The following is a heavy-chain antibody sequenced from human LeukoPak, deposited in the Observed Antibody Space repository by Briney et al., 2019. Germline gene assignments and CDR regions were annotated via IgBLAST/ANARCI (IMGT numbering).Heavy chain of an antibody. J-gene: IGHJ4*02. D-gene: IGHD3-10*01. Sequence: PGGSLRLSCAASGFSFSSYEMNWVRQAPGKGLEWISYISASGTLTHYADSVEGRFTISRDNSKNTLYLQMSSLRADDTAIYYCAKVGDMYYYLDYWGQGTLVTVSS. V-gene: IGHV3-48*03. CDR2: ISASGTLT. CDR1: GFSFSSYE. CDR3: AKVGDMYYYLDY.